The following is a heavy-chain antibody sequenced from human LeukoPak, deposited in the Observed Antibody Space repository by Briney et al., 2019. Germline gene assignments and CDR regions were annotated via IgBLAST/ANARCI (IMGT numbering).Heavy chain of an antibody. CDR3: ARDAGSSRGFDY. CDR1: GFTFSRDS. CDR2: INGGGSPI. J-gene: IGHJ4*02. V-gene: IGHV3-48*04. D-gene: IGHD6-13*01. Sequence: GGSLRLSCAASGFTFSRDSMNWVRQAPGKGLEWVSYINGGGSPIFYADSVRGRFTISRDNAKNSLYLQMNSLRAEDTAVYYCARDAGSSRGFDYWGQGTLVTVSS.